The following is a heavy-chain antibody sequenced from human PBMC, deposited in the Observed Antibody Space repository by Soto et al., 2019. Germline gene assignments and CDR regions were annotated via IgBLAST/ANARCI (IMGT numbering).Heavy chain of an antibody. V-gene: IGHV3-23*01. CDR3: AKDFRYNWNDV. CDR1: GFTLSNYA. CDR2: ISGSGSAT. D-gene: IGHD2-15*01. Sequence: GGSLRLSCTASGFTLSNYAMSWVRQAPGKGLEWVSAISGSGSATYYADSVKGRFIISRDNSKNTLFLQMNSLRAGDTAVYYCAKDFRYNWNDVWGQGTMVTVSS. J-gene: IGHJ5*02.